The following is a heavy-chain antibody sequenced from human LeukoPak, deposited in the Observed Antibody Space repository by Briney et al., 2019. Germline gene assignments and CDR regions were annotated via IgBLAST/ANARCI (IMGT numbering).Heavy chain of an antibody. CDR2: ISGSGGST. CDR3: AKTYYYDSSGYIFDY. J-gene: IGHJ4*02. CDR1: GFTFSSYA. D-gene: IGHD3-22*01. Sequence: PGGSLRLSCAASGFTFSSYAMSWVRQAPGKGLEWVSAISGSGGSTCYADSVKGRFTISRDNSKNTLYLQMNSLRAEDTAVYYCAKTYYYDSSGYIFDYWGQGTLVTVSS. V-gene: IGHV3-23*01.